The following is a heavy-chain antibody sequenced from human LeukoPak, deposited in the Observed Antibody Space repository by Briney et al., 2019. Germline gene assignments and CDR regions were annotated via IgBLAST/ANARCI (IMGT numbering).Heavy chain of an antibody. D-gene: IGHD3-10*01. CDR1: GFTFSSYS. J-gene: IGHJ4*02. Sequence: PGGSLRLSCAASGFTFSSYSMNWVRQAPGKGLEWVSSISSSSSYIYYAGSVKGRFTISRDNAKNSLYLQMNSLRAEDTAVYYCARYGSGSYYNGYWGQGTLVTVSS. CDR3: ARYGSGSYYNGY. CDR2: ISSSSSYI. V-gene: IGHV3-21*01.